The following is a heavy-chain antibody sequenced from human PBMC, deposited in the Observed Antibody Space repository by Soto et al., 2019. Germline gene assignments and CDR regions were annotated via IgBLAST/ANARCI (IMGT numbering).Heavy chain of an antibody. Sequence: ASVKVSCKASGYTFTGYYMHWVRQAPGQGLEWMGWINPNSGGTNYAQKFQGWVTMTRDTSISTAYMELSRLRSDDTAVYYCARTPVAPSDYDFWSGYQYYFDYWGQGTLVTVSS. D-gene: IGHD3-3*01. CDR2: INPNSGGT. J-gene: IGHJ4*02. CDR1: GYTFTGYY. V-gene: IGHV1-2*04. CDR3: ARTPVAPSDYDFWSGYQYYFDY.